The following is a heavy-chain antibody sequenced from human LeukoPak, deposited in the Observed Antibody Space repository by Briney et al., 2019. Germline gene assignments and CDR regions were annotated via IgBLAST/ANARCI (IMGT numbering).Heavy chain of an antibody. CDR2: ISAYNGNS. J-gene: IGHJ6*03. CDR1: GYTFTSYG. D-gene: IGHD3-10*01. V-gene: IGHV1-18*01. Sequence: ASVKVSCKASGYTFTSYGISWVRQAPGQGLEWLGWISAYNGNSNYAQKVQDRVSMTTDTSTNTAYMELRSLTSADTAVYYCARDQFGVSVYMDVWGKGTTVTISS. CDR3: ARDQFGVSVYMDV.